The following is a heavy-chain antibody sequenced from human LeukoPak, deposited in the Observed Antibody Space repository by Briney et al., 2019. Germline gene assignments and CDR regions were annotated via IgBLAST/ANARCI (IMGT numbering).Heavy chain of an antibody. D-gene: IGHD1-26*01. V-gene: IGHV4-30-4*01. J-gene: IGHJ5*02. CDR3: ASESRYSGSYRRVGVVDP. CDR1: GGSISSGDYY. Sequence: SQTLSLTCTVSGGSISSGDYYWSWIRQPPGKGLEWIGYIYYGGSTYYNPSLKSRVTISVDTSKNQFSLKLSSVTAADTAVYYCASESRYSGSYRRVGVVDPWGQGTLVTVSS. CDR2: IYYGGST.